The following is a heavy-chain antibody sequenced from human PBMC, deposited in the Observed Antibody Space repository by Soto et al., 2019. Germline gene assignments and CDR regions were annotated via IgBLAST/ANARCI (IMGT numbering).Heavy chain of an antibody. CDR2: IYYSGST. D-gene: IGHD2-15*01. Sequence: PSETLSLTCTVSGCSISSGGYYWSWIRQHPGKGLEWIGYIYYSGSTYYNPSLKSRVTISVDTSKNQFSLKLSSVTAADTAVYYCASKYCSGGSCYPRDAFDIWGQGTMVTVSS. CDR1: GCSISSGGYY. V-gene: IGHV4-31*03. CDR3: ASKYCSGGSCYPRDAFDI. J-gene: IGHJ3*02.